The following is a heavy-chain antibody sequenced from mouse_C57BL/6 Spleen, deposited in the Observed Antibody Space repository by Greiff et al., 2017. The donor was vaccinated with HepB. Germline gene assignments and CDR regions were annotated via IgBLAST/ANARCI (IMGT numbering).Heavy chain of an antibody. Sequence: QVQLQQPGAELVRPGSSVKLSCKASGYTFTSYWMHWVKQRPIQGLEWIGNIDPSDSETHCNQKFKDKATLTVDKSSSTSYMQLSSLTSEDSAVYYCARRRDWYVDVWGTGTTVTVSS. CDR2: IDPSDSET. J-gene: IGHJ1*03. CDR1: GYTFTSYW. CDR3: ARRRDWYVDV. V-gene: IGHV1-52*01.